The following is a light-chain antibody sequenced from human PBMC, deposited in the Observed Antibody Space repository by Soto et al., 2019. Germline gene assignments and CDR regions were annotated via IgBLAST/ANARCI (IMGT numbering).Light chain of an antibody. J-gene: IGKJ2*01. CDR1: QSISAN. CDR2: GAS. CDR3: HQYNHWPPYT. Sequence: EIVMTQSPATMSVFPGERATLSCRASQSISANLAWYQQKPGRAPRLRIYGASARAAGIPARFSGSGSGTEFTLTISSGQSEDLAVYYCHQYNHWPPYTFGQGTKLEIK. V-gene: IGKV3-15*01.